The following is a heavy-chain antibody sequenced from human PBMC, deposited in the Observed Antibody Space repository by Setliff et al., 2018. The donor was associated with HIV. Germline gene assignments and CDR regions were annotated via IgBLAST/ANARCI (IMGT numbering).Heavy chain of an antibody. J-gene: IGHJ4*02. CDR3: ARENPGDY. CDR2: IYHSGST. Sequence: SETLSLTCAVSGYSISSGYYWGWIRQPPGKGLEWIGSIYHSGSTYYNPSLKSRVTISVDTSKNQFSLKLSSATAADTAVYYCARENPGDYWGQGTLVTVSS. V-gene: IGHV4-38-2*01. CDR1: GYSISSGYY.